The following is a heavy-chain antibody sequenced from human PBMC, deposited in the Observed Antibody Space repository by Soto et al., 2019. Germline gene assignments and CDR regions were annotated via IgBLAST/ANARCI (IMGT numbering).Heavy chain of an antibody. CDR1: GFTFSSYW. Sequence: PGGSLRLSCAASGFTFSSYWMHWVRQAPGKGLVWVSRINSDGSSTSYADSVKGRFTISRDNAKNTLYLQMNSLRAEDTAVYYCARSSGWYLAFDYWGQGTLVTVSS. CDR2: INSDGSST. CDR3: ARSSGWYLAFDY. V-gene: IGHV3-74*01. J-gene: IGHJ4*02. D-gene: IGHD6-19*01.